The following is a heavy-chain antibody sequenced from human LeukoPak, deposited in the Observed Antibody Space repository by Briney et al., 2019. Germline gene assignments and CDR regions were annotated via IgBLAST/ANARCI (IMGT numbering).Heavy chain of an antibody. J-gene: IGHJ4*02. CDR3: VRESITGDRDVDY. CDR2: ISSGGRTI. D-gene: IGHD7-27*01. V-gene: IGHV3-48*01. CDR1: AFALTSYS. Sequence: PGGSLRLSCAPSAFALTSYSMNWGRHAPGRGREWLSYISSGGRTIFYADSVRGRFTITRDSTKKLRYLLMNSPGVDDTAVYYCVRESITGDRDVDYWGQGTLITVSS.